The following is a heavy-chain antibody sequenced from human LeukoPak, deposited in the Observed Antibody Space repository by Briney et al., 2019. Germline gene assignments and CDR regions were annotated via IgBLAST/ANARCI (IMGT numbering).Heavy chain of an antibody. CDR3: ARDQSYYDSSGLDAFDI. CDR2: INAGNGNT. CDR1: GYTFTSYA. V-gene: IGHV1-3*01. Sequence: ASVKVSCKASGYTFTSYAMHWVRQAPGQRLEWMGWINAGNGNTNYAQKLQGRVTMTTDTSTSTAYMELRSLRSDDTAVYYCARDQSYYDSSGLDAFDIWGQGTMVTVSS. D-gene: IGHD3-22*01. J-gene: IGHJ3*02.